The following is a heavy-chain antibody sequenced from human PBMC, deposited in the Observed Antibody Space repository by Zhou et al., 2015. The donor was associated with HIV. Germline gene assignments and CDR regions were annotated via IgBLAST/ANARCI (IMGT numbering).Heavy chain of an antibody. Sequence: QVHLVQSGAEVKTPGASVNVSCKASGYSFTKYYIHWVRQAPGQGLEWMGIINPSDGSTRFAPNFQGRVTMTRDTSTSTVYMELSSLRSEDTAVYYCARDATYFHGSGSLRYSPGHWGQGTLVTVSS. CDR3: ARDATYFHGSGSLRYSPGH. CDR2: INPSDGST. D-gene: IGHD3-10*01. CDR1: GYSFTKYY. V-gene: IGHV1-46*01. J-gene: IGHJ4*02.